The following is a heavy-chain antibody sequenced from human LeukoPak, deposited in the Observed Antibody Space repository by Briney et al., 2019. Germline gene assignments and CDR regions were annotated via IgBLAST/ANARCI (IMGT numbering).Heavy chain of an antibody. D-gene: IGHD3-22*01. CDR1: GGSISIYY. Sequence: KPSETLSLTCTVSGGSISIYYWNWIRQPPGKGLGWIGEINHSGSTNYNPSLKSRVAISVDTSRNQFSLRLSSVTAADTAVYYCARGQRITMTDWGQGTLVTVSS. CDR2: INHSGST. J-gene: IGHJ4*02. V-gene: IGHV4-34*01. CDR3: ARGQRITMTD.